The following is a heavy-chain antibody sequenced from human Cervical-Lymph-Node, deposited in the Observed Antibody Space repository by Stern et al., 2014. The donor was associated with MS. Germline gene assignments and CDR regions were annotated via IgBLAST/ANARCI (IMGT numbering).Heavy chain of an antibody. J-gene: IGHJ4*02. V-gene: IGHV3-74*01. CDR1: GFTFSTYW. D-gene: IGHD1-1*01. CDR2: ISFDGNIA. CDR3: ARDRGGSFYQGTDY. Sequence: EDPLVESGGALVQPGGSLTLSCAASGFTFSTYWMHWVRQVPGKGLTWVSRISFDGNIANYADSVNGRFTISRDNAKNTLYLQMTRLGADDTAVYYCARDRGGSFYQGTDYWGQGTLVSVSS.